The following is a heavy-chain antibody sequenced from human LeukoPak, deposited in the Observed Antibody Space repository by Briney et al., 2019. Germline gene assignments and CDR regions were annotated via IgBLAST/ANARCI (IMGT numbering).Heavy chain of an antibody. CDR2: ITGSGTYI. CDR1: RFTFSSYS. D-gene: IGHD2-15*01. Sequence: PGGSLRLSCAASRFTFSSYSMNWVRQAPGKGLEGVSSITGSGTYIYYADSVKGRFTISRDNAKNSLYLQMNSLRAEDTAVYYCARARTGGTWSFDPWGQGTLVTVSS. J-gene: IGHJ5*02. CDR3: ARARTGGTWSFDP. V-gene: IGHV3-21*01.